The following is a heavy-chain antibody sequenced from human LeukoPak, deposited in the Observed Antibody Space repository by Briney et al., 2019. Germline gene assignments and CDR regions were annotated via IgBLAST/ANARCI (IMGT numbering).Heavy chain of an antibody. D-gene: IGHD4-11*01. Sequence: SETLSLTCTVSCGSISTYYWSWIRQPPGKGLEWIGYVYYSGSTNYNPSLKSRVTISVDTSKNQFSLTLSSVTAADTAVYYCARDYSNYIIDYWGQGTLVTVSS. CDR2: VYYSGST. CDR3: ARDYSNYIIDY. J-gene: IGHJ4*02. CDR1: CGSISTYY. V-gene: IGHV4-59*01.